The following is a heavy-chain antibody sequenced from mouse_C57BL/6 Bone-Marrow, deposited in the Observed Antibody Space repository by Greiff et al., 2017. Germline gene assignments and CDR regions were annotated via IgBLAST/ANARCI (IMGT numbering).Heavy chain of an antibody. Sequence: EVQLQESGGGLVKPGGSLKLSCAASGFTFSSYTMSWVRQTPEKRLEWVATISGGGGNTYYPDSVTGRFTISRDNAKNTLYLQMSSLRSEDTALYYCASPMITSVVGYFDVWGTGTTVTVSS. J-gene: IGHJ1*03. V-gene: IGHV5-9*04. D-gene: IGHD1-1*01. CDR1: GFTFSSYT. CDR3: ASPMITSVVGYFDV. CDR2: ISGGGGNT.